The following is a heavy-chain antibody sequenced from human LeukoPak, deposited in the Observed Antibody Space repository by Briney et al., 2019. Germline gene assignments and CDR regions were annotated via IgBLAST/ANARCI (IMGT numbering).Heavy chain of an antibody. CDR2: INTNTGNP. CDR3: ASSGYDSEYYFDY. J-gene: IGHJ4*02. Sequence: ASVKVSCKASGYTFTSYAMNWVRQAPGQGLEWMGWINTNTGNPTYAQGFTGRFVLSLDTSVSTAYLQISSLKAEDTAVYYCASSGYDSEYYFDYWGQGTLVTVSS. V-gene: IGHV7-4-1*02. D-gene: IGHD5-12*01. CDR1: GYTFTSYA.